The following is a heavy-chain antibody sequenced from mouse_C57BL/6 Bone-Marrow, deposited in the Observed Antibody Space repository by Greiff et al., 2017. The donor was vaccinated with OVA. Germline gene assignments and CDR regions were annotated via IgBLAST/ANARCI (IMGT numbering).Heavy chain of an antibody. CDR3: ARSGYYGSSYGYFDY. J-gene: IGHJ2*01. V-gene: IGHV1-82*01. CDR1: GYAFSSSW. CDR2: IYPGDGDT. Sequence: QVQLQQSGPELVKPGASVKISCKASGYAFSSSWMNWVKQRPGKGLEWIGRIYPGDGDTNYNGKFKGKATLTADKSSSTAYMQLSSLTSEDSAVYCCARSGYYGSSYGYFDYWGQGTTLTVSS. D-gene: IGHD1-1*01.